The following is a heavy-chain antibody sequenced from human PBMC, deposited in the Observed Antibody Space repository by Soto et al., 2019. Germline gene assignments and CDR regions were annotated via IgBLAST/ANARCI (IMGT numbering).Heavy chain of an antibody. V-gene: IGHV5-51*01. CDR3: ARHRRDYPFDI. CDR2: IYAGDTET. Sequence: PGESLKISCKGSGYVFTSYWICCVLQMPGKGLEWMGIIYAGDTETRYSPSFQGLVTISADKSISTAYLQWSSLEASDTAMYYCARHRRDYPFDIWGQGTMVTVSS. D-gene: IGHD3-10*01. J-gene: IGHJ3*02. CDR1: GYVFTSYW.